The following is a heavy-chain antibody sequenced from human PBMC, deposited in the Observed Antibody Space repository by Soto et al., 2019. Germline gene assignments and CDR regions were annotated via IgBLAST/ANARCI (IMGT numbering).Heavy chain of an antibody. CDR1: GYTFTSYY. CDR3: AREAVYYDFWSGPPFDP. CDR2: INPSGGST. Sequence: ASVKVSCKASGYTFTSYYMHWVRQAPGQGLEWMGIINPSGGSTSYAQKFQGRVTMTRDTSTSTVYMELSSLRSEDTAVYYCAREAVYYDFWSGPPFDPWGQGTLVTVSS. J-gene: IGHJ5*02. V-gene: IGHV1-46*01. D-gene: IGHD3-3*01.